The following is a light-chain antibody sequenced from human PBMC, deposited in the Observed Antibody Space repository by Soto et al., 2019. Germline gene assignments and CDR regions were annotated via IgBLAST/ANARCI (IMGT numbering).Light chain of an antibody. J-gene: IGKJ1*01. CDR1: QSISSW. Sequence: DIQMTQSPSTLSASVGDRVTITCRASQSISSWLAWYQQKPGKAPKLLIYDASRLESGVPSRFSVIGSGTEFTLTISSLQPDDFATYHCQQYNSYSWTLGQGTNVDIK. CDR2: DAS. CDR3: QQYNSYSWT. V-gene: IGKV1-5*01.